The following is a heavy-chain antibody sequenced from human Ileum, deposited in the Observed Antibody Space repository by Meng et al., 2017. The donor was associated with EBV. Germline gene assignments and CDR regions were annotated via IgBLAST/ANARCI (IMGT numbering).Heavy chain of an antibody. CDR1: GGSISRSDW. CDR2: TSHSGST. V-gene: IGHV4-4*02. CDR3: ASSDYYRPDY. D-gene: IGHD3-22*01. Sequence: QLQLQESGPGLVKPSETRALTCAVSGGSISRSDWWSWVRQPPGKGLEWIGETSHSGSTNYSPSLKSRVTISLDKSKNQLSLKLNSVTAADTAVYYCASSDYYRPDYWGQGTLVTVSS. J-gene: IGHJ4*02.